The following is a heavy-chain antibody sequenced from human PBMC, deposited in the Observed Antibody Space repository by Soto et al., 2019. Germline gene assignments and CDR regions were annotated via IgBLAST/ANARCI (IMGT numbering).Heavy chain of an antibody. J-gene: IGHJ2*01. CDR3: AREVIPLTTDWYFDL. Sequence: QLQLRESGPGLVKPSETLSLTCTVSGGSISGGVGGLYYWSWIRQPPGKGLEWIGYIYNSGSTYYEPSLKRRVTISVDTSKNQFSLRLSSVTAADTAVYYCAREVIPLTTDWYFDLWGRGTLVTVSS. CDR1: GGSISGGVGGLYY. V-gene: IGHV4-30-4*01. CDR2: IYNSGST. D-gene: IGHD4-17*01.